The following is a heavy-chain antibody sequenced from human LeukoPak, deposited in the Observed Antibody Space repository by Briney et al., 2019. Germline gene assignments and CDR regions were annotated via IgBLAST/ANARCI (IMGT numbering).Heavy chain of an antibody. J-gene: IGHJ3*02. CDR3: ARDPGYSYAFDI. Sequence: GGSLRLSCTASGFTLSNFAMHWVRQSPDKGLQYVSAISTNGSRTFYADSVKGRFIISRDNSKNTLYLQMGSLRGEDTAVYYCARDPGYSYAFDIWGQGTMVTVSS. CDR1: GFTLSNFA. V-gene: IGHV3-64*02. D-gene: IGHD5-18*01. CDR2: ISTNGSRT.